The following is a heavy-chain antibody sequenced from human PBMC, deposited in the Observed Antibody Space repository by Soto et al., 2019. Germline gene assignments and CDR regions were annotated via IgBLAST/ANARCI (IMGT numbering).Heavy chain of an antibody. CDR3: AKSGNSESQYSSSWHKVENWYFDL. J-gene: IGHJ2*01. D-gene: IGHD6-13*01. CDR1: GFTFSSYA. CDR2: ISGSGGST. V-gene: IGHV3-23*01. Sequence: EVQLLESGGGLVQPGGSLRLSCAASGFTFSSYAMSWVRQAPGKGLEWVSAISGSGGSTYYADSVKGRFTISRDNSKNTLYLQMYSLRAEDTAVYYCAKSGNSESQYSSSWHKVENWYFDLWGRGTLVTVSS.